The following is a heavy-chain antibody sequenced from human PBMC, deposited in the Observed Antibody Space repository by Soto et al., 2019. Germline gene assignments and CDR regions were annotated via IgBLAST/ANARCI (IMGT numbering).Heavy chain of an antibody. J-gene: IGHJ6*02. D-gene: IGHD3-10*01. Sequence: QVQLVQSGAEVKKPGSSVKVSCKASGGTFSSYAISWVRQAPGQGLEWMGGIIPIFGTANYAQKFQGRVTITADKSTSTAYMERSSLRSEDTAVYYCARLGEFGELVSDYYGMNVWGQGTTVTVSS. CDR1: GGTFSSYA. CDR3: ARLGEFGELVSDYYGMNV. CDR2: IIPIFGTA. V-gene: IGHV1-69*06.